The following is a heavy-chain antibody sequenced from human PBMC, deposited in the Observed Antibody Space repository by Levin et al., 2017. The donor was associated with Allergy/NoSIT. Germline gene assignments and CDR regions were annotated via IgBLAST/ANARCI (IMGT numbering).Heavy chain of an antibody. D-gene: IGHD3-22*01. CDR3: ARTSISSGEYYFDY. V-gene: IGHV3-11*01. CDR1: GFTFSDYY. J-gene: IGHJ4*02. CDR2: ISSSGSTI. Sequence: GGSLRLSCAASGFTFSDYYMSWIRQAPGKGLEWVSYISSSGSTIYYADSVKGRFTISRDNDKNSLYLQMNSLRAEDTAVYYCARTSISSGEYYFDYWGQGTLVTVSS.